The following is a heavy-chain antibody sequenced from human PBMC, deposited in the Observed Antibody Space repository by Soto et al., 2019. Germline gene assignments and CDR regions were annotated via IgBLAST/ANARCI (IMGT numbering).Heavy chain of an antibody. CDR3: AGDPPPPDY. J-gene: IGHJ4*02. Sequence: QVQLVQSGAEVKKPGASVKVSCKASGYTFASYAISWMRQAPGQGLEWMGWISAYNGNTNYAQKLQGRVTMSTDTPTSAACMERTSLRADETAVYYCAGDPPPPDYWGQGTLVPVAS. CDR1: GYTFASYA. CDR2: ISAYNGNT. V-gene: IGHV1-18*01.